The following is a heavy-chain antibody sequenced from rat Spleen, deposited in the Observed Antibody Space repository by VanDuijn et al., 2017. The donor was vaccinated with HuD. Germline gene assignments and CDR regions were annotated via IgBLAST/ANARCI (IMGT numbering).Heavy chain of an antibody. CDR2: ITNAAGKV. Sequence: EVQLVESGGGLVQPGRSLKLSCAASGFTFSNYGMHWIRQAPSKGLAWVAYITNAAGKVYYPDSVKGRFTISRATAQNTLYLQMNSLQTEDTATYFCARADVAAISTDGIWGQGIMVTVSS. J-gene: IGHJ2*01. CDR1: GFTFSNYG. CDR3: ARADVAAISTDGI. V-gene: IGHV5-19*01. D-gene: IGHD1-2*01.